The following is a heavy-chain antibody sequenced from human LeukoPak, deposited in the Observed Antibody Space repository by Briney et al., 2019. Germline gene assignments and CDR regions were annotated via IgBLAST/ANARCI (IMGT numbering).Heavy chain of an antibody. CDR1: GFTFSSYW. CDR3: ARESAMGATTGDY. J-gene: IGHJ4*02. D-gene: IGHD1-26*01. Sequence: GGSLRLSCAASGFTFSSYWMSWVRPAPGKGLEWVANIKQDGSEKYYVDSVMGRFTISRDNAKNSLYLQMNSLRIEDTAVYYCARESAMGATTGDYWGQGTLVTVSS. V-gene: IGHV3-7*01. CDR2: IKQDGSEK.